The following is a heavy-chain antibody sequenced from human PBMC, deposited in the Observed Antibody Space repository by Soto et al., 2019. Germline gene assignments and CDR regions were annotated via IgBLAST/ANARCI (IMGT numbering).Heavy chain of an antibody. J-gene: IGHJ6*02. D-gene: IGHD6-6*01. CDR1: GFTFSSYS. CDR2: ISSSSFSI. V-gene: IGHV3-21*01. CDR3: ARNESSNIYGMDV. Sequence: EVQLVESGGGLVKPGGSLRLSCAASGFTFSSYSMNWVHQAPGKGLEWVSSISSSSFSINYADSVKGRFSISRDNAQNSLHLKMNHLRAEDAAVYYCARNESSNIYGMDVWGQGTTVTVSS.